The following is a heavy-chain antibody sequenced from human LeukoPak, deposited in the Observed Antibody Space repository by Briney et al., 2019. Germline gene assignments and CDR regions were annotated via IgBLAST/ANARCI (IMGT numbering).Heavy chain of an antibody. D-gene: IGHD6-13*01. CDR2: ISYGGSNK. V-gene: IGHV3-30*03. J-gene: IGHJ4*02. CDR1: GFTFSSYG. CDR3: ARAGPSGYSSSWYYDY. Sequence: GGSLRLSCAASGFTFSSYGMHWVRQAPGKGLEWVAVISYGGSNKYYADSVKGRFTISRDNSKNSLYLQMNSLRAEDTAVYYCARAGPSGYSSSWYYDYWGQGTLVTVSS.